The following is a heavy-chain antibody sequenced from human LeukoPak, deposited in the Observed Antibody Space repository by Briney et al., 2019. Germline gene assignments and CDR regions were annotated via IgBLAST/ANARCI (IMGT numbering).Heavy chain of an antibody. CDR1: GFTFSDAW. D-gene: IGHD7-27*01. Sequence: TPGGSLRLSCAASGFTFSDAWMAWVRQAPGKGLEWVGRISTRTHGGTTDYAAPLKGRFTISRDDPKTTLYLQMNSLKTEDTAVYYCATEFWGSFNYWGQGALVTVSS. V-gene: IGHV3-15*01. J-gene: IGHJ4*02. CDR3: ATEFWGSFNY. CDR2: ISTRTHGGTT.